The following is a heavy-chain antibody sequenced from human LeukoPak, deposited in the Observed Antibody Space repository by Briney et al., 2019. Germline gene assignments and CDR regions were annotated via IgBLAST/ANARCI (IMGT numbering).Heavy chain of an antibody. CDR1: GFIFSSNG. CDR3: AKEQGDCTGSTCYLRYFKY. D-gene: IGHD2-15*01. V-gene: IGHV3-30*02. J-gene: IGHJ4*02. Sequence: GGSLRLSCAASGFIFSSNGMHWVRQAPGTGPEWVAFIRYDESATVYADSVQGRFTISRDNSKNTVYMQMTSLRVEDTGLYYCAKEQGDCTGSTCYLRYFKYWGQGTLVTVSS. CDR2: IRYDESAT.